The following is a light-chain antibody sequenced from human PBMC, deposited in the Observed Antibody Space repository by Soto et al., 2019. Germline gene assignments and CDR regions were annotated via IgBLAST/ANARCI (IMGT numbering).Light chain of an antibody. CDR3: QQYNNGPLYT. CDR2: GAS. J-gene: IGKJ2*01. V-gene: IGKV3-15*01. CDR1: QSVSTN. Sequence: EIVMTQSPATLSVSPGERATLSCRASQSVSTNLAWYQQKPGQAPRLLIYGASTRATGIPARFSGSGSGTEFTLTISSLQSEDSAVYYCQQYNNGPLYTFGQGTKLEIK.